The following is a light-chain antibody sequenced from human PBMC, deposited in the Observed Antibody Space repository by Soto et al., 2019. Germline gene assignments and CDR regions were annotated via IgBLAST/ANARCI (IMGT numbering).Light chain of an antibody. Sequence: EIVLTQSPGTLSLSTGERGTLSCRASQSVSSSYLAWYQQKPGQAPRLLIYGASSRATGIPDRFSGSGSGTDFTLTISSLQSEDFAVCYCQQYDNWPPWTFGQGTKVDIK. CDR1: QSVSSSY. CDR3: QQYDNWPPWT. V-gene: IGKV3-20*01. J-gene: IGKJ1*01. CDR2: GAS.